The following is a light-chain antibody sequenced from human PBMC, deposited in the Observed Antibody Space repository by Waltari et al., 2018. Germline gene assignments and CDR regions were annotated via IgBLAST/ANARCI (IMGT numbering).Light chain of an antibody. Sequence: QSALTQPASVSGSPGQSITISCTGCSSDIGGYNYVSRYQQHPGKPPNVLLYDVQNRPQGCPVRVSGSKSGTTASPTISGLQDEDEADYYCSSHTRSSTRVFGGGT. CDR2: DVQ. J-gene: IGLJ3*02. CDR1: SSDIGGYNY. V-gene: IGLV2-14*03. CDR3: SSHTRSSTRV.